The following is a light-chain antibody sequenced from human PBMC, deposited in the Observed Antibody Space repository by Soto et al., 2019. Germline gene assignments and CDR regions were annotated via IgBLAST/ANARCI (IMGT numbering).Light chain of an antibody. J-gene: IGKJ1*01. CDR3: QQYNTWWT. CDR2: GAS. CDR1: QSVSSN. Sequence: EIVMRQSPATLSVSPGERATLSCRASQSVSSNLAWYQQKPGQAPRLLIYGASTRATGIPARFSGSGSGTEFTLTISSLQSEDFAVYYCQQYNTWWTLGQGT. V-gene: IGKV3-15*01.